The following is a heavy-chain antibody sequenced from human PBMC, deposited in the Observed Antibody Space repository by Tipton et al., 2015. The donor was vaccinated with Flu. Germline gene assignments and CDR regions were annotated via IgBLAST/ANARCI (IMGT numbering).Heavy chain of an antibody. V-gene: IGHV3-7*04. J-gene: IGHJ4*02. CDR1: GFTFSTYW. Sequence: SLRLSCAASGFTFSTYWMTWIRQAPGKGLEWVAVIKPDGSETRYLGSVKGRFTLSRDNAKNSVSLQMSNLRVEDTAVYYCVRAIAASGSFWGQGTLVTVSS. CDR2: IKPDGSET. D-gene: IGHD3-10*01. CDR3: VRAIAASGSF.